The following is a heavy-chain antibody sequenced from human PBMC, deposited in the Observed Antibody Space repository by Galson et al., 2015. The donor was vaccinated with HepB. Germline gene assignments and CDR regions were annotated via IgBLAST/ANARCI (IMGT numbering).Heavy chain of an antibody. V-gene: IGHV3-7*03. J-gene: IGHJ4*02. CDR2: INQDGSEK. Sequence: SLRLSCAASGFTFTNDWMSWVRQAPGKGLEWVANINQDGSEKYYVDSVKGRFTISRDNAKNSLYLQMNSLRAEDTAVYYCATDWTYFEYWGQGTLVTVSS. CDR1: GFTFTNDW. D-gene: IGHD3/OR15-3a*01. CDR3: ATDWTYFEY.